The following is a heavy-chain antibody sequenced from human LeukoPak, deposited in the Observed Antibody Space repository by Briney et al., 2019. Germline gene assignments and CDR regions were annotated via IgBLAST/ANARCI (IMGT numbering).Heavy chain of an antibody. V-gene: IGHV4-34*01. J-gene: IGHJ4*02. CDR1: GGSFSGYY. D-gene: IGHD2-2*02. CDR2: INHSGST. CDR3: ARGSCSSTSCYTV. Sequence: SETLSLTCAVYGGSFSGYYWSWIRHPPGKGLEWIGEINHSGSTNYNPSLKSRVTISVDTPKNQFSLKLSSVTAADTAVYYCARGSCSSTSCYTVWGQGTLVTVSS.